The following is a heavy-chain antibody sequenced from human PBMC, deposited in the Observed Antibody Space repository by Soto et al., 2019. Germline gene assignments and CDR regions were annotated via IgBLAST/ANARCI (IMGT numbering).Heavy chain of an antibody. J-gene: IGHJ4*02. Sequence: GGSLRLSCASSGFTFDDYTMHWVRQAPGKGLEWVSLISWDGGSTYYADSVKGRFTISRDNSKNSLYLQMNSLRTEDTALYYCAKDGPDFYDYWGQGTLVTAPQ. CDR3: AKDGPDFYDY. V-gene: IGHV3-43*01. CDR2: ISWDGGST. CDR1: GFTFDDYT.